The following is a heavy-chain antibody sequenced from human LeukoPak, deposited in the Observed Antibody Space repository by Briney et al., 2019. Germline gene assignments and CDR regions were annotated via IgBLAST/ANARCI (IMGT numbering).Heavy chain of an antibody. CDR1: GYTFTSYD. CDR3: ARVIRFLEWLFLDI. J-gene: IGHJ3*02. D-gene: IGHD3-3*01. V-gene: IGHV1-8*03. Sequence: ASVKVSCKASGYTFTSYDINWVQQATGQGLEWMGWMNPNSGNTGYAQKFQGRVTITGNTSISTAYMELSSLRSEDTAVYYCARVIRFLEWLFLDIWGQGTMVTVSS. CDR2: MNPNSGNT.